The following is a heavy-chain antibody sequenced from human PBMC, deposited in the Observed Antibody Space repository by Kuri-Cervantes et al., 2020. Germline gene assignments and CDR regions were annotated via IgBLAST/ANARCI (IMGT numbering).Heavy chain of an antibody. CDR1: GFTFSSYG. CDR3: ARDATGGLDY. J-gene: IGHJ4*02. Sequence: GESLKISCAASGFTFSSYGLHWVRQAPGKGLEWVAIISYDGRHQYYADSVKGRFTISRDNSKNTLYLQMNSLRAEDTAVYYCARDATGGLDYWGQGTLVTVSS. D-gene: IGHD7-27*01. CDR2: ISYDGRHQ. V-gene: IGHV3-30*03.